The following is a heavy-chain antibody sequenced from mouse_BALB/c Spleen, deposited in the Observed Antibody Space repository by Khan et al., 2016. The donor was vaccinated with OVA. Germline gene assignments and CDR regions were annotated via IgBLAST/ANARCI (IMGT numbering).Heavy chain of an antibody. J-gene: IGHJ4*01. CDR1: GFSLTTYG. Sequence: QVQLKQSGPGLAAPSQSLSITCTISGFSLTTYGVHWVRQPPGKGLEWLVVIWSDGTSNYNSALKSRLTITKDNSQSQVFLKMNRLQTDDTANYVCARQPCHHYNMMDYWGQGTSVTVSS. CDR2: IWSDGTS. V-gene: IGHV2-6-1*01. CDR3: ARQPCHHYNMMDY. D-gene: IGHD1-2*01.